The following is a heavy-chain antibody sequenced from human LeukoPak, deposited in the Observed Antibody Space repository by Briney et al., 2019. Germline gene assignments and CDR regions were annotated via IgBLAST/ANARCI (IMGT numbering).Heavy chain of an antibody. V-gene: IGHV3-53*01. CDR1: GFTVSSNS. CDR2: IYSDNT. D-gene: IGHD4-17*01. CDR3: AKAKRPGDYLGY. J-gene: IGHJ4*02. Sequence: GGSLRLSCTVSGFTVSSNSMSWVRQAPRKGLEWGSFIYSDNTHYADSVKGRFTISRDNAKNSLYLQMNSLRAEDTAVYYWAKAKRPGDYLGYWGQGTLVTVSS.